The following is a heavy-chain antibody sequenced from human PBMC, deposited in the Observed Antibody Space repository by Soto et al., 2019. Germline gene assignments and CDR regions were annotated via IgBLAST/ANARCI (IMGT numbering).Heavy chain of an antibody. D-gene: IGHD3-3*01. Sequence: ASVKVSCKASDYTFTSYGISWVRQAPGQGLEWMGWISAYNGNTNYAQKLQGRVTMTTDTSTRTAYMELRSLRSDDTAVYYCARDVLLRFLEWTQNRRGMDVWGQGTTVTVSS. CDR1: DYTFTSYG. CDR3: ARDVLLRFLEWTQNRRGMDV. J-gene: IGHJ6*02. V-gene: IGHV1-18*01. CDR2: ISAYNGNT.